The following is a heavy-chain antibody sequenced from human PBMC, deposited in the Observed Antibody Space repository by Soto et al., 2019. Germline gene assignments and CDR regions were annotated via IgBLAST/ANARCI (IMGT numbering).Heavy chain of an antibody. CDR1: CYTFTSYA. Sequence: ASVKVSCKASCYTFTSYAINWVRQAPGQGLEWMGWISAYNGNTNYAQKLQGRVTMTTDTSTSTAYMELRSLRSDDTAVYYCAREGGRYCSSTSCYWNYYYGMDVWGQGTTVTVSS. CDR2: ISAYNGNT. CDR3: AREGGRYCSSTSCYWNYYYGMDV. V-gene: IGHV1-18*01. J-gene: IGHJ6*02. D-gene: IGHD2-2*01.